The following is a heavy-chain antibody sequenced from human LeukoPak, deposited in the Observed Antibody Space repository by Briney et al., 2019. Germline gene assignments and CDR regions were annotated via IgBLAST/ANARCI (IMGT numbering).Heavy chain of an antibody. D-gene: IGHD5-18*01. Sequence: MSSETLSLTCAVYGGSFSGYYWSWIRQPPGKGLEWIGEINHSGSTNYNPSLKSRVTISVDTSKNQFSLKLSSVTAADTAVYYCARKGYSYGPFDYWGQGTLVTVSS. CDR1: GGSFSGYY. J-gene: IGHJ4*02. V-gene: IGHV4-34*01. CDR2: INHSGST. CDR3: ARKGYSYGPFDY.